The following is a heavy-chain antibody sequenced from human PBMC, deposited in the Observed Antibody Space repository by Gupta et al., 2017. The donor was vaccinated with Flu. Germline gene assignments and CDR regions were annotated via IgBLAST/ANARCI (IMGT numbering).Heavy chain of an antibody. CDR2: TYYRSKWYN. J-gene: IGHJ6*03. V-gene: IGHV6-1*01. CDR3: ARTTDSGRYMDV. D-gene: IGHD3-22*01. Sequence: RQSPSRGLEWLGRTYYRSKWYNDYAVSVKSRITINPDTSKNQFSLQLNSVNSEDTAVYYCARTTDSGRYMDVWGKGTTVTVSS.